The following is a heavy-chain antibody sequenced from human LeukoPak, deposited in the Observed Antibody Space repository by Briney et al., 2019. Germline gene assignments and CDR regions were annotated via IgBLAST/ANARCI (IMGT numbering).Heavy chain of an antibody. V-gene: IGHV4-34*01. CDR3: ARVLIDIVLMVYATTYYFDY. J-gene: IGHJ4*02. CDR2: INHSGST. D-gene: IGHD2-8*01. Sequence: PSETLSLTCAVYGGSFSGYYWSWIRQPPGKGLEWIGEINHSGSTNYNPSLKSRVTISVDTSKNQFSLKLSSVTAADTAVYYCARVLIDIVLMVYATTYYFDYWGQGTLVTVSS. CDR1: GGSFSGYY.